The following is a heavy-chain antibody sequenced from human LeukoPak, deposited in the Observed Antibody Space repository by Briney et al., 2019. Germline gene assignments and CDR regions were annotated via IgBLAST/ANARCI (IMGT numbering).Heavy chain of an antibody. CDR3: XXXXXXXXRPSARLFDY. CDR1: GFTFSSYA. J-gene: IGHJ4*02. D-gene: IGHD6-6*01. Sequence: PGGSLRLSCAASGFTFSSYAMSWVRQAPGKGLEWVSAISGSGGSTYCADSVKGRFTISRDNSKNTLYLQMNSLRAEDTAVYYCXXXXXXXXRPSARLFDYWGQGTLVTVSS. CDR2: ISGSGGST. V-gene: IGHV3-23*01.